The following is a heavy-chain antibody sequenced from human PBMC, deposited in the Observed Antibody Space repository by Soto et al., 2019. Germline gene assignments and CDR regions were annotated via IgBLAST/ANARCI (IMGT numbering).Heavy chain of an antibody. V-gene: IGHV1-69*13. Sequence: ASVKVSCKASGGTFSSYAISWGRQAPGQGLEWMGGIIPIFVTANYAQKFQGRVTITADESTSTAYMELSSLRSEDTAVYYCARGYYDFWSGYYKRVTWFDPWGQGTLVPVSS. D-gene: IGHD3-3*01. CDR1: GGTFSSYA. J-gene: IGHJ5*02. CDR2: IIPIFVTA. CDR3: ARGYYDFWSGYYKRVTWFDP.